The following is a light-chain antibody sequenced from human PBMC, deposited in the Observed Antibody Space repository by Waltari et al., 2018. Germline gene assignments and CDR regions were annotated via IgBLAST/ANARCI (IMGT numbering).Light chain of an antibody. V-gene: IGKV2-29*02. CDR2: EVS. CDR1: PCLLHGKRETY. J-gene: IGKJ1*01. Sequence: PCLLHGKRETYLHWYLQRPGQSPQLLIYEVSSRFSGVPDRFSGSGSGTDFTLKISRVEAEDVGVYYCMQGIHLRTFGQGTKVEIK. CDR3: MQGIHLRT.